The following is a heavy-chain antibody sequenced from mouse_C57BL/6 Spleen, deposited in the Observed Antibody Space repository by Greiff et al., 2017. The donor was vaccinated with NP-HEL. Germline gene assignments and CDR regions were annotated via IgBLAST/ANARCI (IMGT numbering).Heavy chain of an antibody. CDR2: INPSTGGT. D-gene: IGHD1-1*01. CDR1: GYSFTGYY. CDR3: ARFYGSSSAWFAY. V-gene: IGHV1-42*01. Sequence: VQLQQSGPELVKPGASVKISCKASGYSFTGYYMNWVKQSPEKSLEWIGEINPSTGGTTYNQKFKAKATLTVDKSSSTAYLQLKSLTSEDSAVYYGARFYGSSSAWFAYWGQGTLVTVSA. J-gene: IGHJ3*01.